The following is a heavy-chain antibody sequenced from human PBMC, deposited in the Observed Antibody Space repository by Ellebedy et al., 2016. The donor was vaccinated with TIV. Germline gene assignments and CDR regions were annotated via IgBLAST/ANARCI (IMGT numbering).Heavy chain of an antibody. CDR3: VRALKYCGGDCTYKFDF. J-gene: IGHJ4*02. CDR2: IFSNDEK. D-gene: IGHD2-21*02. V-gene: IGHV2-26*01. CDR1: GFSLTNIIMG. Sequence: SGPTLVTPKETLTLTCTVSGFSLTNIIMGVSWIRQPPGKALEWLAHIFSNDEKSYSTSLEARLSISKDTAKSQVVLTVANMEPVDTATYYCVRALKYCGGDCTYKFDFWGQGALVTVSS.